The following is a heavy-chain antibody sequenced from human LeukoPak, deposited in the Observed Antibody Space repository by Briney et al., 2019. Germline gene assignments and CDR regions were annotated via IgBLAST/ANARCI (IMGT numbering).Heavy chain of an antibody. V-gene: IGHV3-48*03. CDR3: ARDDGDPGDYPILGDY. CDR1: GFTFSTYE. Sequence: PGGSLRLSCAASGFTFSTYEMNWVRQAPGKGLEWISYITGSGATIYYADSVKGRFTISRDNAKNSLYLQMNSLRAEDTAVYYCARDDGDPGDYPILGDYWGQGTLVTVSS. D-gene: IGHD4-17*01. CDR2: ITGSGATI. J-gene: IGHJ4*02.